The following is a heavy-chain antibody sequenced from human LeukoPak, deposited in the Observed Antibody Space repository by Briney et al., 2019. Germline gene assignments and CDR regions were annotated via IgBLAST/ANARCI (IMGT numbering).Heavy chain of an antibody. J-gene: IGHJ4*02. CDR1: GYTFTSYY. V-gene: IGHV1-46*01. Sequence: ASVKVSCKASGYTFTSYYIHWVRQAPGQGLEWMGIINPSGGSISYAQKFQGRVTMTRDTSTSIVYMELSSLRSEDTAVYYCARGDYSSNWSTGGNWGQGTLVTVSS. CDR3: ARGDYSSNWSTGGN. D-gene: IGHD6-13*01. CDR2: INPSGGSI.